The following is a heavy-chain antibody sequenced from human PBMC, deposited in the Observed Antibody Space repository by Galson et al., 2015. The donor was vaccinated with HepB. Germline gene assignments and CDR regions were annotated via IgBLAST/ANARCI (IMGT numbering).Heavy chain of an antibody. CDR1: GFTFSSYG. CDR3: AKAHMGGLDWFDP. CDR2: ISYEGSNK. J-gene: IGHJ5*02. V-gene: IGHV3-30*18. Sequence: SLRLSCAASGFTFSSYGMHWVRQAPGKGLEWVAVISYEGSNKYYADSVKGRFTISRDNSKNTLYLQMNSLRAEDTAVYYCAKAHMGGLDWFDPWGQGTLVTVSS. D-gene: IGHD3-16*01.